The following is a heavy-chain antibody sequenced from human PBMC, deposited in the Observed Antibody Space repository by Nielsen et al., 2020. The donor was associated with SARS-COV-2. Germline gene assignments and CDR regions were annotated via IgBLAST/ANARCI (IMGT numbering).Heavy chain of an antibody. CDR2: IYPGDSDT. CDR1: GYSFTNYW. Sequence: GESLKISCEASGYSFTNYWIGWVRQMPGKGLEWMGIIYPGDSDTRYSPSFQGQVTISADKSISTAYLQWSSLKASDTAMYYCATFLAAAGSRYFDYWGQGTLVTVSS. D-gene: IGHD6-13*01. J-gene: IGHJ4*02. V-gene: IGHV5-51*01. CDR3: ATFLAAAGSRYFDY.